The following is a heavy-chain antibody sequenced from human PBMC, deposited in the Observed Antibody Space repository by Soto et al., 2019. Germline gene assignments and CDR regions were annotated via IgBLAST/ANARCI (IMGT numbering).Heavy chain of an antibody. J-gene: IGHJ5*02. CDR1: RFTFSSFW. V-gene: IGHV3-74*01. Sequence: PGGSLRLSCAASRFTFSSFWFHWVRQAPGKGLVWVSHINSDGSSTSYADSVKGRFTISRDNAKNTLYLQMNSLRAEDTAVYYCARAAYRSSQTFLFDPWGQGTLVTVPS. CDR2: INSDGSST. D-gene: IGHD2-21*01. CDR3: ARAAYRSSQTFLFDP.